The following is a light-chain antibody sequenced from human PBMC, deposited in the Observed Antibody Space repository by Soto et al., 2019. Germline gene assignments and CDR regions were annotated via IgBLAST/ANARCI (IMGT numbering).Light chain of an antibody. Sequence: ENVLTQSPGTLSLSPGERATLSCRASQSISSNFLAWYQQRPGQAPRLLIYGASNRIPGIPDRFSGSGSGTDFTLTISRLEPEDFAVYYCQQYGSSYTFGQGTKLEIK. CDR3: QQYGSSYT. CDR2: GAS. J-gene: IGKJ2*01. CDR1: QSISSNF. V-gene: IGKV3-20*01.